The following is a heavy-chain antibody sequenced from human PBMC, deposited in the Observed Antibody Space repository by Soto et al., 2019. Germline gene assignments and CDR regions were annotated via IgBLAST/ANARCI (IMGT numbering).Heavy chain of an antibody. CDR1: GGSISSDNW. Sequence: QVQLQESGPGLVKPSGTLSLTCAVSGGSISSDNWWNWVRQPPGQGLEWIGEVYRSGSTNYDPSLXXRVTISIDMSKNQCSLTLTSVTAADPAMYYCARNGVYSLGSWGQGTLVTVSS. CDR2: VYRSGST. CDR3: ARNGVYSLGS. J-gene: IGHJ5*02. D-gene: IGHD4-17*01. V-gene: IGHV4-4*02.